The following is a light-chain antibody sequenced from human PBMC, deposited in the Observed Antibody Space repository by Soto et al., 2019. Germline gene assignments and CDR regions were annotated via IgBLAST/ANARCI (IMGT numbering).Light chain of an antibody. J-gene: IGLJ2*01. CDR3: ATWDDSLSGVV. V-gene: IGLV1-47*02. CDR2: SND. Sequence: QLVLTQPPSASGTPGQRVTISCSGSSSNIETNDIFWHQQLPGPAPKLLIYSNDQRPSGVPDRFSASKSGTSASLAISGLRSEDEAEYFCATWDDSLSGVVFGGGTKLTVL. CDR1: SSNIETND.